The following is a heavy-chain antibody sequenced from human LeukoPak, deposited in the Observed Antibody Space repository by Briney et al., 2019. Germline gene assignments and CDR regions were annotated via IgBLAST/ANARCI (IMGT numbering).Heavy chain of an antibody. V-gene: IGHV4-59*08. CDR3: ARHFVFVWGGSSFDH. J-gene: IGHJ4*02. CDR1: DGSISGYW. CDR2: IHYSGST. D-gene: IGHD3-16*01. Sequence: PSETLSLTCSVSDGSISGYWWSWIRQPPGKGLEWIGWIHYSGSTTYNPSLQSRVSISVDTSKNQFSLKLTSVTAADTAVYYCARHFVFVWGGSSFDHWGQGTLVTVSS.